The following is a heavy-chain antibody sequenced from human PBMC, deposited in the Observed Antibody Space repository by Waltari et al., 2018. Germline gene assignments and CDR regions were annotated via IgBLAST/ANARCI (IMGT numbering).Heavy chain of an antibody. CDR2: IGLGGGPV. J-gene: IGHJ5*01. CDR3: ARGSAAGIAS. V-gene: IGHV3-48*01. CDR1: GFTFGSFR. D-gene: IGHD6-13*01. Sequence: EVQLVESGGGLVQPGGSLRLSCAASGFTFGSFRMHWVRQGPGKGLEWISYIGLGGGPVHYADSVKGRFTIFRDNDKNSLYLEMNSLRAEDTGLYYCARGSAAGIASWGQGTLVTVSS.